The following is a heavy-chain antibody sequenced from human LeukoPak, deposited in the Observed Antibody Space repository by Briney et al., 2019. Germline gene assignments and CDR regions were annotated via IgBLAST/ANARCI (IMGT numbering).Heavy chain of an antibody. D-gene: IGHD6-19*01. Sequence: PSGTLSLTCAVSGGSISSSNWWSWVRQPPGKGLEWIGEIYHSGSTNYNPSLKSRFTISVDKSKNQFSLKLTSVTAADTAVYYCARSAIAVAGGRNFDYWGQGTLVTVSS. J-gene: IGHJ4*02. V-gene: IGHV4-4*02. CDR2: IYHSGST. CDR1: GGSISSSNW. CDR3: ARSAIAVAGGRNFDY.